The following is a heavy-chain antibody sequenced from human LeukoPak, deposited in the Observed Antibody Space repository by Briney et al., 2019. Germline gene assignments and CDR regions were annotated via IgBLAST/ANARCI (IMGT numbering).Heavy chain of an antibody. V-gene: IGHV3-11*01. Sequence: GGSLRLSCAASGFTFSDYYMSWIRQAPGKGLEWVSYISSSGSTIYCADSVKGRFTISRDNAKNSLYLQMSSLRAEDTAVYYCARGFCYDSSPYYMDVWGKGTTVTVSS. CDR1: GFTFSDYY. CDR2: ISSSGSTI. CDR3: ARGFCYDSSPYYMDV. J-gene: IGHJ6*03. D-gene: IGHD3-22*01.